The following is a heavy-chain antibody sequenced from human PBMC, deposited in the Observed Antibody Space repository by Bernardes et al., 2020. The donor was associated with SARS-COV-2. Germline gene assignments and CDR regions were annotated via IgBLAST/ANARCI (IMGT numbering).Heavy chain of an antibody. V-gene: IGHV5-51*01. CDR2: IYPGDSDT. J-gene: IGHJ6*02. D-gene: IGHD4-17*01. CDR3: ARRRYGDFGVDV. Sequence: GACLKSSSKGSDYTFTHYWIGWVRQIPGKGLEWMGIIYPGDSDTKYSPSFQGRVTISADKSVNTAYLQWSSLKASDTAIYYCARRRYGDFGVDVWGQGTTVTVSS. CDR1: DYTFTHYW.